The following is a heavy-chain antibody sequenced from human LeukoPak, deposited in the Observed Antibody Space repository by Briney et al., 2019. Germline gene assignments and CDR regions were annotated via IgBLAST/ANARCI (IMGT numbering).Heavy chain of an antibody. D-gene: IGHD2-21*02. V-gene: IGHV1-2*02. CDR3: ATGSSTVTATKHPSEY. CDR1: GYTFTDYY. CDR2: LKPNRGDT. Sequence: ASVKVSRKASGYTFTDYYVHWVRQAPGQRLEWMGWLKPNRGDTIYAQQFRGRVTMTTDTSISTAYMELSSLTSDDTAVYYCATGSSTVTATKHPSEYWGQGTLVTVSS. J-gene: IGHJ4*02.